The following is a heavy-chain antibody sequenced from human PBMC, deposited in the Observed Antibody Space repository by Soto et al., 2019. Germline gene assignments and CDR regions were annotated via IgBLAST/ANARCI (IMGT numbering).Heavy chain of an antibody. CDR1: GFTFSNAW. CDR3: TTDPYSSSWYVGRHYYYYYGMDV. Sequence: GGSLRLSCAASGFTFSNAWMNWVRQAPGKGLEWVGRIKSKTDGGTTDYAAPVKGRFTISRDDSKNTLYLQMNSLKTEDTAVYYCTTDPYSSSWYVGRHYYYYYGMDVWGQGTTVTVSS. J-gene: IGHJ6*02. CDR2: IKSKTDGGTT. V-gene: IGHV3-15*07. D-gene: IGHD6-13*01.